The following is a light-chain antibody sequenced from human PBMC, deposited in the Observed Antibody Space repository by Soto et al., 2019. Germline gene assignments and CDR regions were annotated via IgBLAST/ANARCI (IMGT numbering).Light chain of an antibody. CDR2: DNN. CDR1: SSNIRNQY. J-gene: IGLJ2*01. V-gene: IGLV1-51*01. Sequence: QSVLTQPPSVSAAPGQKVTISCSGSSSNIRNQYVAWYQQLPGTAPKLLVYDNNKRPSGIPDRFSGSKSGTSATLGITGLQTGDEGDYYCGTWDSSLSGGVFGGGTQLTVL. CDR3: GTWDSSLSGGV.